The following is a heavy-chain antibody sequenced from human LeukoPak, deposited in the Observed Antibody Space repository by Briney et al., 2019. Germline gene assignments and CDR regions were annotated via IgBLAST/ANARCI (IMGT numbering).Heavy chain of an antibody. D-gene: IGHD4-23*01. V-gene: IGHV3-23*01. CDR2: ISGSGGST. CDR3: AKDLGGYGGNVDY. Sequence: PGRSLRLSCAASGFTFSSYGMHWVRQAPGKGLEWVSAISGSGGSTYYADSVKGRFTISRDNSKNTLYLQMNSLRAEDTAVYYCAKDLGGYGGNVDYWGQETLVTVSS. J-gene: IGHJ4*02. CDR1: GFTFSSYG.